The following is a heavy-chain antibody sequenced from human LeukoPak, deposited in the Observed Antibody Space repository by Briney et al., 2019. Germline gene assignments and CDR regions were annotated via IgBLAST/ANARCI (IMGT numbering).Heavy chain of an antibody. CDR3: ARAPGGGWYTLGYYYGMDV. CDR2: ISSSGSTI. Sequence: GGSLRLSCAASGFTFSSYEMNWVRQAPGKGLEWVSYISSSGSTIYCADSVKGRFTISRDNAKNSLYLQMNSLRAEDTAVYYCARAPGGGWYTLGYYYGMDVWGQGTTVTVSS. J-gene: IGHJ6*02. CDR1: GFTFSSYE. V-gene: IGHV3-48*03. D-gene: IGHD6-19*01.